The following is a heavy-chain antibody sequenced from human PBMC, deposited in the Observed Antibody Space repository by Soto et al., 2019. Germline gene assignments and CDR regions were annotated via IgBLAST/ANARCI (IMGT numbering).Heavy chain of an antibody. CDR3: ARHNRYSSTWFEGWSDP. J-gene: IGHJ5*02. CDR1: GYRFTNYW. Sequence: PGESLKISCKGSGYRFTNYWIGWVRQMPGKGLEWMGIIYPGDSDTRYSPSFQGQVTISADKSINTAYLQWSSLKASDTAMYYCARHNRYSSTWFEGWSDPWGQGTLVTVSS. V-gene: IGHV5-51*01. D-gene: IGHD6-13*01. CDR2: IYPGDSDT.